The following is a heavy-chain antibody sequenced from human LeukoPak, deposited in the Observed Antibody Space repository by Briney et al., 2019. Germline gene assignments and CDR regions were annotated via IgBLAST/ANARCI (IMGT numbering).Heavy chain of an antibody. CDR2: ISKSGAST. Sequence: GGSLRLSCAASGFTFSSFAMSWVRRPPGKGLQWVSAISKSGASTDYADPVKGRFTISRDNSKSTLYLQMNSLRAEDTAIYYCAKDAGGTSYYPFDYWGQGTPVTVSS. V-gene: IGHV3-23*01. D-gene: IGHD3-9*01. J-gene: IGHJ4*02. CDR1: GFTFSSFA. CDR3: AKDAGGTSYYPFDY.